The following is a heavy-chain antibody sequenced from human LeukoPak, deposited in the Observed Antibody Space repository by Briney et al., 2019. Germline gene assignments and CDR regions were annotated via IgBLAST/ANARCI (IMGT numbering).Heavy chain of an antibody. CDR1: GYTLTELS. D-gene: IGHD5-24*01. CDR2: FDPEDGET. J-gene: IGHJ4*02. CDR3: ARSSPIS. Sequence: ASVKVSCKVSGYTLTELSMHWVRQAPGKGLEWMGGFDPEDGETIYAQKLQGRVTMTTDTSTSTAYMELRSLRSDDTAVYYCARSSPISWGQGTLVTVSS. V-gene: IGHV1-24*01.